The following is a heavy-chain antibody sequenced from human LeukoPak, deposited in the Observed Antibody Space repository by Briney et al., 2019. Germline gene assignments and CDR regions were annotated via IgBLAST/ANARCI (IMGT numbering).Heavy chain of an antibody. V-gene: IGHV4-34*01. Sequence: SETLSLTCAVSGGSFSGYYWTWIRQPPGKGLEWIGEINHSGSTYYNPSLKSRVTISVDTSKNQFSLKLSSVTAADTAVYYCARGDPRITMVRDHPWGQGTLVTVSS. CDR1: GGSFSGYY. D-gene: IGHD3-10*01. CDR3: ARGDPRITMVRDHP. CDR2: INHSGST. J-gene: IGHJ5*02.